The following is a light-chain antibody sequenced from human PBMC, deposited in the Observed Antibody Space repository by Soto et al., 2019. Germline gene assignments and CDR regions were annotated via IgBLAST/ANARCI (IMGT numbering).Light chain of an antibody. CDR3: QQSYSSPPT. Sequence: EVVMTQSPATLSVSRGEGASLSCRASQGIGDTLAWYQHKPVQTPRLLIYDTSTRATGVPARFSGSRSGPDFTLTISSLQPEDFATYYCQQSYSSPPTFGQGTKVDIK. CDR1: QGIGDT. J-gene: IGKJ1*01. CDR2: DTS. V-gene: IGKV3-15*01.